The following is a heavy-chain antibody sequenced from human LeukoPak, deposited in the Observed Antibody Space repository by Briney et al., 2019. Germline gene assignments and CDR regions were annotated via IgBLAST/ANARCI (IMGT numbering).Heavy chain of an antibody. CDR2: IIPIFGTA. CDR1: GYTFTSYY. J-gene: IGHJ3*02. V-gene: IGHV1-69*13. CDR3: ARKDYQGYSGSLTDAFDI. D-gene: IGHD1-26*01. Sequence: SVKVSCKASGYTFTSYYITWVRQAPGQGLEWMGGIIPIFGTANYAQKFQGRVTITADESTSTAYMELSSLRSEDTAVYYCARKDYQGYSGSLTDAFDIWGQGTMVTVSS.